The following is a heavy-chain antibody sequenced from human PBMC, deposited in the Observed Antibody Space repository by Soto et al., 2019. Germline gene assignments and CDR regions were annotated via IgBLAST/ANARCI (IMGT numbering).Heavy chain of an antibody. D-gene: IGHD2-2*02. J-gene: IGHJ4*02. CDR3: ASSFSWYTSI. CDR1: GVTFSGSS. V-gene: IGHV3-21*01. CDR2: ISDSSTNI. Sequence: GGSLGLCCVASGVTFSGSSMNWVRQAPGKGLERGSSISDSSTNIYYADSVKGRFTISRVNAKNSLYLQMHSLRADDTALYYWASSFSWYTSIRGQATFVTVSS.